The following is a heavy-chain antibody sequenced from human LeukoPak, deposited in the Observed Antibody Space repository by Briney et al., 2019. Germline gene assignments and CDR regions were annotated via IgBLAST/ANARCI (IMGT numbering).Heavy chain of an antibody. J-gene: IGHJ6*02. CDR3: ARGAGSWYHYYYYGMDV. V-gene: IGHV3-9*01. Sequence: GRSLRLSCAASGLTFDDYAMHWVRQAPGKGLEWVSGISWNSGSIGYADSVKGRFTISRDNAKNSLYLQMNSLRAEDTAVYYCARGAGSWYHYYYYGMDVWGQGTTVTVSS. CDR2: ISWNSGSI. D-gene: IGHD6-13*01. CDR1: GLTFDDYA.